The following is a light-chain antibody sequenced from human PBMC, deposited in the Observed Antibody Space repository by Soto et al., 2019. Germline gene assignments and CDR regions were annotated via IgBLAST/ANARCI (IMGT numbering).Light chain of an antibody. V-gene: IGKV3-20*01. CDR3: QQYGSSPGT. CDR1: QSVSNNY. CDR2: AAS. Sequence: EIVLTQSPGTLSLSPGERATLSCRASQSVSNNYLAWYQQKPGQAPRLLIHAASTRAAGIPDRLSGSGSGTDFTLTISRLEPEDFAVYHCQQYGSSPGTFGQGTRLQIK. J-gene: IGKJ5*01.